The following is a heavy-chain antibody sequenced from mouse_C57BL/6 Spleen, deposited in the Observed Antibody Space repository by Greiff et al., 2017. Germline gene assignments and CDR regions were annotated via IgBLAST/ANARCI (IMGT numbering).Heavy chain of an antibody. CDR1: GYSFTGYY. Sequence: VQLQQSGPELVKPGASVKISCKASGYSFTGYYMNWVQQSPEKSLEWIGEINPSTGGTTYNQKFKAKATLTVDKSSSTAYMQLKSLTSEDSAVYYCADYCGSSPYWYFDVWGTGTTVTVSS. V-gene: IGHV1-42*01. CDR2: INPSTGGT. CDR3: ADYCGSSPYWYFDV. J-gene: IGHJ1*03. D-gene: IGHD1-1*01.